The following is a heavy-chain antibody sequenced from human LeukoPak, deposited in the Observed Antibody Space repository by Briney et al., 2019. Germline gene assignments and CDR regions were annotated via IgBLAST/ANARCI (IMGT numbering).Heavy chain of an antibody. CDR1: GGSISSYY. D-gene: IGHD5-12*01. CDR3: AREGVGSILATGFDY. CDR2: IYTSGST. V-gene: IGHV4-4*07. J-gene: IGHJ4*02. Sequence: SETLSLTCTVSGGSISSYYWSWIRQPAGKGLKWIGRIYTSGSTNYNPSLKSRVTMSVDTSKNQFSLKLSSVTAADTAVYYCAREGVGSILATGFDYWGQGTLVTVSS.